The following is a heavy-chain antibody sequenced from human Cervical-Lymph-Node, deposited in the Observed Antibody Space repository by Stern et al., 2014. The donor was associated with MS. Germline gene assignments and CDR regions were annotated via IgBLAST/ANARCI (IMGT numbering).Heavy chain of an antibody. D-gene: IGHD5-12*01. J-gene: IGHJ6*02. CDR1: GGSLSNYG. CDR2: LIPLFGTA. CDR3: ARDSDYENSYAMDV. Sequence: VQLVQSGAEVKKPGSSVKVSCKASGGSLSNYGFSWVRQAPGKGLEWLGGLIPLFGTANYAQKFQGRVTLNADNSTSTVYMELSSLTSEDTAVYFCARDSDYENSYAMDVWGQGTTVTVSS. V-gene: IGHV1-69*06.